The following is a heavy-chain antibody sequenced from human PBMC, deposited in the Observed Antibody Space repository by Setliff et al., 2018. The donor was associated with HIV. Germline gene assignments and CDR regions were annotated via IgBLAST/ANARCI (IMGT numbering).Heavy chain of an antibody. CDR1: GYSFTDYY. D-gene: IGHD2-15*01. CDR3: ARAGYCSGGSCYFLTV. Sequence: ASVKVSCKASGYSFTDYYIHWVRQAPGQGLEWMGWINPKSDGTNYAQKFQGWVTMTRDTSISTAYMELSRLRSDDTAVYYCARAGYCSGGSCYFLTVWGQGTLVTVSS. CDR2: INPKSDGT. J-gene: IGHJ4*02. V-gene: IGHV1-2*04.